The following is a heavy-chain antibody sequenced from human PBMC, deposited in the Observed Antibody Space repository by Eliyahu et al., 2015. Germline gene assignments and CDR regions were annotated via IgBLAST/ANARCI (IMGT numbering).Heavy chain of an antibody. D-gene: IGHD3-22*01. V-gene: IGHV4-39*01. CDR3: ARLGTDSSGYRYYFDY. CDR2: IYYSGST. J-gene: IGHJ4*02. CDR1: GGSISSSSYY. Sequence: QLQLQESGPGLVKPSETLSLTCTVSGGSISSSSYYWGWIRQPPGKGLEWIGSIYYSGSTYYNPSLKSRVTISVDTSKNQFSLKLSSVTAADTAVYYCARLGTDSSGYRYYFDYWGQGTLVTVSS.